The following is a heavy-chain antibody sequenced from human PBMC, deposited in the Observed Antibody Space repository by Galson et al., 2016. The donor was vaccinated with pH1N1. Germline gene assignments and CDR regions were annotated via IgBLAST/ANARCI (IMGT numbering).Heavy chain of an antibody. D-gene: IGHD3-10*01. Sequence: SVKVSCKASKGTFSSYAMTWVRQAPGQGLEWMGGIIGMFCTTNYAQKFQGRLTINADEITIAAYMELTSLRSDETAVYYCAMGNYYYDSGPLDSVGQGTLVTVSS. J-gene: IGHJ4*02. CDR2: IIGMFCTT. V-gene: IGHV1-69*13. CDR3: AMGNYYYDSGPLDS. CDR1: KGTFSSYA.